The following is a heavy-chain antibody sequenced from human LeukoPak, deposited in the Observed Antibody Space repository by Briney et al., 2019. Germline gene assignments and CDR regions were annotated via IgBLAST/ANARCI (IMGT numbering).Heavy chain of an antibody. CDR1: GFTFSSYE. CDR2: ISSSASTK. CDR3: ARGLRNTDTFDI. J-gene: IGHJ3*02. Sequence: PGGSLRLSCAASGFTFSSYEMKWVRQAPGKGLEWVSYISSSASTKYYADSVKGRFTISRDNAKNSLYLQMNSLRAEDTAVYYCARGLRNTDTFDIWGQGTMVTASS. V-gene: IGHV3-48*03.